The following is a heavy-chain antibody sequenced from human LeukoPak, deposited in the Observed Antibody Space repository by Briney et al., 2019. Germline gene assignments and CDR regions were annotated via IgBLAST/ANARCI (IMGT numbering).Heavy chain of an antibody. V-gene: IGHV4-59*01. CDR3: ARVSLVAAINWFDP. Sequence: PSETLSLTCTVSGGSISSYYWSWIRQPPGKGLEWIGYIYYSGSTNYNPSLKSRVTISVDTSKNQFSLKLSSVTAADTAVYYCARVSLVAAINWFDPWGQGTLITVSS. D-gene: IGHD2-15*01. CDR1: GGSISSYY. CDR2: IYYSGST. J-gene: IGHJ5*02.